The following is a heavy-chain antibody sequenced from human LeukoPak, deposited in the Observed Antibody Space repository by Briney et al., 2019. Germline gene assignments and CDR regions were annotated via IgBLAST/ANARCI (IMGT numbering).Heavy chain of an antibody. CDR2: VYYTGVT. J-gene: IGHJ5*02. V-gene: IGHV4-39*07. CDR1: GGYIITSGHY. CDR3: ARERSSSGGHNWFDP. Sequence: SETLSLTCTVSGGYIITSGHYWGWIRQPPGQGLEWIGSVYYTGVTSTNPFFRSRMSISVDTSKNQFSLNLTSVTAADAAVYYCARERSSSGGHNWFDPWGQGTLVTVSS. D-gene: IGHD4-23*01.